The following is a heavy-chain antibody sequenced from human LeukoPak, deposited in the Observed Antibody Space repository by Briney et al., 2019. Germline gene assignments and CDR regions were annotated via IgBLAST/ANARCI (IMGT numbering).Heavy chain of an antibody. CDR2: IYTSGST. D-gene: IGHD3-9*01. V-gene: IGHV4-4*07. CDR1: GGSISNYY. Sequence: SETLSLTCTVSGGSISNYYWSWIRQPAGKGLEWIGHIYTSGSTNHNPSLKSRVTMSVDTSKNQFSLNLSSVTAADTAVYYCARGGVDWTFDYWGQGTLVTVSS. CDR3: ARGGVDWTFDY. J-gene: IGHJ4*02.